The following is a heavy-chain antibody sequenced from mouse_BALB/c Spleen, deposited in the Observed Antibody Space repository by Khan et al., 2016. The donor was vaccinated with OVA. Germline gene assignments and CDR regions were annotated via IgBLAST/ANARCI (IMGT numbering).Heavy chain of an antibody. CDR3: ASHLTGSFAY. V-gene: IGHV5-6*01. D-gene: IGHD4-1*01. Sequence: EVQLQESGGDSVKPGGSLKLSCAASGFTFSSYSMSWVRQPPDKRLEWVATMSSGGDYTYYPDGVKGRFTISRDNAKNTLYLQMSSLRSEDTAMYYCASHLTGSFAYWGQGTLVTVSA. CDR1: GFTFSSYS. CDR2: MSSGGDYT. J-gene: IGHJ3*01.